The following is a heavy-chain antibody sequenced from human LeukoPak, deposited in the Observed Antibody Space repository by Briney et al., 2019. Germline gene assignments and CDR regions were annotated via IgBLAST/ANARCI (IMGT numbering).Heavy chain of an antibody. CDR2: INGDGSSI. Sequence: PGGSLRLSCAASGFTFSSYWMHWVRQAPEKGLVWVSRINGDGSSITYAVSVKGRFTISRDNAKNTLYLQMNSLRVEDTAVYYCAKDSGNRLYSYADLWGQGILVTVSS. J-gene: IGHJ5*02. CDR1: GFTFSSYW. CDR3: AKDSGNRLYSYADL. V-gene: IGHV3-74*01. D-gene: IGHD3-10*01.